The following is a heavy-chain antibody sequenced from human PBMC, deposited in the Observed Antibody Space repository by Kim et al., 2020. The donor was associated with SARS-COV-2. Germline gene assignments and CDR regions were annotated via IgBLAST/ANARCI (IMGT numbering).Heavy chain of an antibody. V-gene: IGHV6-1*01. CDR2: TYYRSKWYN. J-gene: IGHJ4*02. CDR3: AVWYSATSNKRGAY. D-gene: IGHD3-16*01. Sequence: SQTLSLTCAISGDSVSSNSATWNWIRQSPSRGLEWLGRTYYRSKWYNDYAVSVKSRITINSDTSKNQFSLQLNSVTPEDTAVYYCAVWYSATSNKRGAYWGQGTLVTVSS. CDR1: GDSVSSNSAT.